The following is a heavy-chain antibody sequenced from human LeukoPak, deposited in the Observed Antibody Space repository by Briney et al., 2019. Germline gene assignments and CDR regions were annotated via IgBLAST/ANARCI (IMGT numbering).Heavy chain of an antibody. CDR3: ARDRAATQDWVEFDP. CDR2: IRDSGET. Sequence: GGSLRLSSAISGFSVSNYYMSWVRQAPGKGLEWVSLIRDSGETFYADSVKGRFTISKDNSKNTMYLQMNWLRVEDTAVYFCARDRAATQDWVEFDPWGQGTLVTVSS. V-gene: IGHV3-66*03. J-gene: IGHJ5*02. D-gene: IGHD2-15*01. CDR1: GFSVSNYY.